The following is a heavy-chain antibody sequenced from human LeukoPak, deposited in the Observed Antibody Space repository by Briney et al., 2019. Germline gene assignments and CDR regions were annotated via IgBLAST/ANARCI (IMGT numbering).Heavy chain of an antibody. CDR2: IYYSGST. Sequence: SETLSLTCTVSGGSVSSGSYYWSWIRQPPGKGLEWIGYIYYSGSTNYNPSLKSRVTISVDTSKNQFSLKLSSVTAADTAVYYCARQDCSSTSCYPQSYYYYGMGVWGQGTTVTVSS. D-gene: IGHD2-2*01. CDR3: ARQDCSSTSCYPQSYYYYGMGV. V-gene: IGHV4-61*01. CDR1: GGSVSSGSYY. J-gene: IGHJ6*02.